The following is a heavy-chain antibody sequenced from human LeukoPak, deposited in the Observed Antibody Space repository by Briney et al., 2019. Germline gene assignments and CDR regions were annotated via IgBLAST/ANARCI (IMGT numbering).Heavy chain of an antibody. V-gene: IGHV3-23*01. D-gene: IGHD2-8*02. CDR1: GFTFSSYA. CDR2: ISGSAGTT. J-gene: IGHJ4*02. Sequence: GGSLRLSCAASGFTFSSYAMTWVRQAPGKGREWVSGISGSAGTTYYADSVQGRFTISRDTSKNTLYLQMNSLRAEDTAVYYCAKTGSRETGGSYQYYFDYWGQGTLVTVSS. CDR3: AKTGSRETGGSYQYYFDY.